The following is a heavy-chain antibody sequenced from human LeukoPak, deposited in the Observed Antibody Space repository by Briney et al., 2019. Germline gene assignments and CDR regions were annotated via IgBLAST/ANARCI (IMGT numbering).Heavy chain of an antibody. CDR3: ARGSTGLRGRTDC. CDR2: INPKTGGT. Sequence: ASVKVSCKASGYTFTGHYMHWVRQAPGQGLEWMGWINPKTGGTNYAQKFQGRVTMTRDTSIRTAYMELSRLRSDDTAVYYCARGSTGLRGRTDCWGQGTLVTVSS. CDR1: GYTFTGHY. V-gene: IGHV1-2*02. D-gene: IGHD4-17*01. J-gene: IGHJ4*02.